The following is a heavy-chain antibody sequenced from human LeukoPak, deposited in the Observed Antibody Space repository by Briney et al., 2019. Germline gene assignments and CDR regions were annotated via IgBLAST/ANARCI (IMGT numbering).Heavy chain of an antibody. J-gene: IGHJ4*02. CDR1: GFTFSAW. CDR3: ARDYKYGFDN. CDR2: IGIDSGNT. D-gene: IGHD5-24*01. Sequence: GGSLRLSCAASGFTFSAWMNWVRQAPGKGLEWISYIGIDSGNTNYADSVKGRFTISGDKAKNSLYLQMNSLRVEDTAVYYCARDYKYGFDNWGQGTLVTVSS. V-gene: IGHV3-48*01.